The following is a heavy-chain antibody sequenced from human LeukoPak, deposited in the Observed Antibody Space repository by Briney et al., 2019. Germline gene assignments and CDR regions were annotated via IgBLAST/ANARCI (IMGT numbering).Heavy chain of an antibody. Sequence: AGGSLRLSCAASGFTFSSYYIHWVRHAPGKGLEWVSRINGDGSSTRYADSGKGRFTISRDNAKNTVYLQMNSLRVEDTAVYSCARGLYCSGINCYNGMDVWGKGTTVTVSS. V-gene: IGHV3-74*01. CDR3: ARGLYCSGINCYNGMDV. CDR2: INGDGSST. D-gene: IGHD2-15*01. CDR1: GFTFSSYY. J-gene: IGHJ6*04.